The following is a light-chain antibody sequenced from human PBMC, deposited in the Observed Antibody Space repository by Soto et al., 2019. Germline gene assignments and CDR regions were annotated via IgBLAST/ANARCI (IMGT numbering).Light chain of an antibody. CDR2: DAA. CDR1: QSISSW. V-gene: IGKV1-5*01. Sequence: DIQMTQSPSTLSASVGDRVTITCRASQSISSWLAWYQQKPGKAPKLLLYDAASLESGVPSRFSGSGSGTEFSITSSSLQSGDFANYYGQQYSRWTFGQGTKVYIK. CDR3: QQYSRWT. J-gene: IGKJ1*01.